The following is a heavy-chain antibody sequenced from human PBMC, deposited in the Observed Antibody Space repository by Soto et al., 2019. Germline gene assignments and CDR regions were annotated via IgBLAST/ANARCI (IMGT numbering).Heavy chain of an antibody. CDR2: IWYDGSNK. J-gene: IGHJ4*02. Sequence: QVQLVESGGGVVQPGRSLRLSCAASGFTFSSYGMHWVRQAPGKGLEWVAVIWYDGSNKYYADSVKGRFTISRDNSKNTLYLQMNSLRAEDTAVYYCARGDYYYDSSGYLLFDYWGQGTLVTVSS. V-gene: IGHV3-33*01. CDR1: GFTFSSYG. D-gene: IGHD3-22*01. CDR3: ARGDYYYDSSGYLLFDY.